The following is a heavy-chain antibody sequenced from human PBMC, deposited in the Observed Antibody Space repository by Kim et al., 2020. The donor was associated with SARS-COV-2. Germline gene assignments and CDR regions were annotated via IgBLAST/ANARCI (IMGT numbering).Heavy chain of an antibody. CDR3: AKAGGKGTVDY. CDR1: GFTFSSCG. V-gene: IGHV3-30*18. CDR2: ISYDGSNK. J-gene: IGHJ4*02. Sequence: GGSLRLSCAASGFTFSSCGMHWVRQAPGKGLEWVAVISYDGSNKYYADSVKGRFTISRDNSKNTLYLQMNSLRAEDTAVYYCAKAGGKGTVDYWGQGTLVTVSS. D-gene: IGHD3-10*01.